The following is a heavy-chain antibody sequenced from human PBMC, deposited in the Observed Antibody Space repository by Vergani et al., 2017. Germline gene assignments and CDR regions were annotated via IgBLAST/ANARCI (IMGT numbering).Heavy chain of an antibody. Sequence: QEQLVQSGAEVKKPGASVKVSCKASGYTFTGYYMHWVRQAPGQGLEWMGWINPNSGGTNYAQKFQGRVTMTRDTSISTAYMELSRLRSDDTAVYYCARDTERAATADAFDIWGQGTMVTVSS. V-gene: IGHV1-2*02. CDR3: ARDTERAATADAFDI. J-gene: IGHJ3*02. CDR2: INPNSGGT. D-gene: IGHD2-21*02. CDR1: GYTFTGYY.